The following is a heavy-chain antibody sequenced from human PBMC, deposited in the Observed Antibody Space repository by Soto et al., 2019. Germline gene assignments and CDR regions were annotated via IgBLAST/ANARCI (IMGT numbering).Heavy chain of an antibody. CDR3: ASRELLLSYFDY. D-gene: IGHD1-26*01. V-gene: IGHV4-39*01. J-gene: IGHJ4*02. Sequence: SLTCTVSGGSISSSSYYWGWIRQPPGKGLEWIGSIYYSGSTYYNPSLKSRVTISVDTSKNQFSLKLSSVTAADTAVYCCASRELLLSYFDYWGQGTLVTVSS. CDR2: IYYSGST. CDR1: GGSISSSSYY.